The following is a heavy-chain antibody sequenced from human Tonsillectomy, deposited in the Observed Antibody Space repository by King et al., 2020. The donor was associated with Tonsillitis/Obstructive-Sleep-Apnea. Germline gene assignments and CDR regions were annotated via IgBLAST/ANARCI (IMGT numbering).Heavy chain of an antibody. V-gene: IGHV3-30*02. J-gene: IGHJ3*02. CDR3: AKVGSHDMITFGDTDAFDI. D-gene: IGHD3-16*01. CDR2: IRYDGTNK. Sequence: VHLVVSGGGVVQPGGSLRLSCAASGFTFSSYGMHWVRQAPGKGLEWVAFIRYDGTNKYYADSVKGRFTISRDNSKNTLYLQMKSLRTEETAVYYCAKVGSHDMITFGDTDAFDIWGQGTMVTVSS. CDR1: GFTFSSYG.